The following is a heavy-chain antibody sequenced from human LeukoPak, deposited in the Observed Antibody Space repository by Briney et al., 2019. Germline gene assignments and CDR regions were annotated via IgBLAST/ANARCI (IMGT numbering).Heavy chain of an antibody. J-gene: IGHJ4*02. V-gene: IGHV3-49*03. CDR2: IRSKAYGGTT. CDR3: TRGKGDQGWY. D-gene: IGHD2-15*01. CDR1: GFTFGDYA. Sequence: GGSLRLSCTASGFTFGDYAMSWFRQAPGKGLEWVGFIRSKAYGGTTEYAASVKGRFTISRDDSKSIAYLEMNSLKTDDTAVYYCTRGKGDQGWYWGQGTLVTVSS.